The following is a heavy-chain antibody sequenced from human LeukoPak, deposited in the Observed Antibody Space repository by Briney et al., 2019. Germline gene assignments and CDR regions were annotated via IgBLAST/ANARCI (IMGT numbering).Heavy chain of an antibody. CDR3: ARDSRSFIVMITEPRKNLVDY. V-gene: IGHV3-23*01. J-gene: IGHJ4*02. CDR1: GFIVSTNY. D-gene: IGHD3-16*01. CDR2: ISRSGGST. Sequence: GGSLRLSCAASGFIVSTNYMSWVRQAPGKGLEWVSGISRSGGSTYYADSVKGRFTISRDNSKNTLYLQMNSLRVEDTAVYYCARDSRSFIVMITEPRKNLVDYWGQGTLVTVSS.